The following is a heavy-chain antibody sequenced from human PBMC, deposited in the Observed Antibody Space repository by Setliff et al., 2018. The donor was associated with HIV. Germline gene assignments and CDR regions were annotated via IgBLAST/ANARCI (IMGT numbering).Heavy chain of an antibody. CDR1: GGSISSYY. V-gene: IGHV4-39*07. CDR3: ARLPYYDVFSGYYAPYFDY. CDR2: IYYSGST. J-gene: IGHJ4*02. D-gene: IGHD3-3*01. Sequence: PSETLSLTCSVSGGSISSYYWGWIRQPPGKGLEWIGSIYYSGSTYYNPSLKSRVTISVDTSKNQVSLKLSSVTAADTAVYYCARLPYYDVFSGYYAPYFDYWGQGTLVTVSS.